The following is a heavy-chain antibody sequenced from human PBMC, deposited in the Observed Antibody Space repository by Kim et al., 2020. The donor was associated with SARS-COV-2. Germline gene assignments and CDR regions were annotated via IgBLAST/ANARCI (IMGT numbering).Heavy chain of an antibody. Sequence: GGSLRLSCAASGFTVSSNYMSWVRQAPGKGLEWVSVIYSGGSTYYADSVKGRFTISRDNSKNTLYLQMNSLRAEDTAVYYCARDRGGTPKTGYWYFDLWGRGTLVTVSS. CDR3: ARDRGGTPKTGYWYFDL. CDR1: GFTVSSNY. D-gene: IGHD2-15*01. CDR2: IYSGGST. J-gene: IGHJ2*01. V-gene: IGHV3-53*01.